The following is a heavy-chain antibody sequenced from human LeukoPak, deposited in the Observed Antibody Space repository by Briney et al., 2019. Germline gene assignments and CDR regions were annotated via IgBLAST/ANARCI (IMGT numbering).Heavy chain of an antibody. D-gene: IGHD6-13*01. CDR1: GFTVSSNY. CDR2: IYSGGST. J-gene: IGHJ1*01. Sequence: GGSLRLSCAASGFTVSSNYMSWVRQAPWKGLEWVSLIYSGGSTFYADSVSGRFTISRDNSKNTLYLQMNGLRAEDTAVYYCASPPSIATTGTVGYFQHWGQGTLVTVSS. V-gene: IGHV3-53*01. CDR3: ASPPSIATTGTVGYFQH.